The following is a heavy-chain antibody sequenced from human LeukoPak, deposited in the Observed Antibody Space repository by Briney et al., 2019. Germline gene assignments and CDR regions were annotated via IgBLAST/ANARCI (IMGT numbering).Heavy chain of an antibody. CDR3: ARGYNYDFWSGYGY. Sequence: GGSLRLSCAASGFTFSSYAMHWVRQAPGKGLEYVSAISSNGGSTYYANSVKGRFTISRDNSKNTLYLQMGSLRAEDMAVYYCARGYNYDFWSGYGYWGQGTLVTVSS. CDR2: ISSNGGST. CDR1: GFTFSSYA. V-gene: IGHV3-64*01. J-gene: IGHJ4*02. D-gene: IGHD3-3*01.